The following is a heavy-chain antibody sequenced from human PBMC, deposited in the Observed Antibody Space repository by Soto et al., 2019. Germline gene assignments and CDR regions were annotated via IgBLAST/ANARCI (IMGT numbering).Heavy chain of an antibody. Sequence: QVQLVESGGGVVQPGRSLRLSCAASGFTFSSYGMHWVHQAPGKGLEWVAVIWYDGSNKYYADSVKGRFTISRDNSKNTLYLQMNSLRAEDTAVYYCARNSYGSGSYFSPFNYWGQGTLVTVSS. CDR2: IWYDGSNK. J-gene: IGHJ4*02. D-gene: IGHD3-10*01. V-gene: IGHV3-33*01. CDR3: ARNSYGSGSYFSPFNY. CDR1: GFTFSSYG.